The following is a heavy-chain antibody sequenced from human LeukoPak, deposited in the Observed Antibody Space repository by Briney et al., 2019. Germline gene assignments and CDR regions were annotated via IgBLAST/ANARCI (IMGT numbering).Heavy chain of an antibody. CDR1: GGSISSGGYY. V-gene: IGHV4-31*03. Sequence: PSQTLSLTCTVSGGSISSGGYYWSWIRQHPGKGLEWIGYIYYSGSTYYNPSLKSRVTISVDTSKNQFSLKLSSVPAAATAVYFWASRPYLGGDCYWGGRGGGYFDYWGQGTLVTVSS. D-gene: IGHD3-16*01. CDR3: ASRPYLGGDCYWGGRGGGYFDY. CDR2: IYYSGST. J-gene: IGHJ4*02.